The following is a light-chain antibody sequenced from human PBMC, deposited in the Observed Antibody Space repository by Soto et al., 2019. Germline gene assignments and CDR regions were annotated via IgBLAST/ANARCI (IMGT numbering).Light chain of an antibody. CDR1: QSVSSN. V-gene: IGKV3-15*01. Sequence: VWRQSKATRSRSPGEHATLSCRASQSVSSNLAWYQQKPGQAPRLLISGASTRATGIPARFSGSGSGTDFTLTICRLETEAFPLYYCQHYGYPPLPFAEGTKLE. CDR3: QHYGYPPLP. J-gene: IGKJ4*01. CDR2: GAS.